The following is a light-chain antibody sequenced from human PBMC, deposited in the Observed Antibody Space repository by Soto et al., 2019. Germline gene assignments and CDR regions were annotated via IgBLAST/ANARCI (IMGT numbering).Light chain of an antibody. J-gene: IGLJ2*01. CDR2: NVN. V-gene: IGLV2-14*03. Sequence: QSALTQVASVSGSPGQSITISCTGTSSDVGGYDYVSWYQQHPGKAPKLMIYNVNYRPSGVSDRFSGSKSGDTASLTISGLQAEDEANYYCSSYTSTNTVVFGGGTKLTVL. CDR3: SSYTSTNTVV. CDR1: SSDVGGYDY.